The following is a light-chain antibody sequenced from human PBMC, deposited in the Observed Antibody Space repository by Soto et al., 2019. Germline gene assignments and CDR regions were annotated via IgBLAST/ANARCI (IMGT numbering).Light chain of an antibody. CDR2: DVS. Sequence: HSALTQPASVSGSPGQSITISCTGTSSDVGGYNYVSWYQQHPGKAPKLMIYDVSKRPSGVPDRLSGSKSGNTASLTVSGLQAEDEADYYCSSYGGSNTVVFGGGTKLTVL. CDR3: SSYGGSNTVV. J-gene: IGLJ2*01. V-gene: IGLV2-8*01. CDR1: SSDVGGYNY.